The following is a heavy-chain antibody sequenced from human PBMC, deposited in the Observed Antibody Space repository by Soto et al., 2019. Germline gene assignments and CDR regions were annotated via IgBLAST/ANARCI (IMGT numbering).Heavy chain of an antibody. V-gene: IGHV1-69*06. CDR1: GCTYNNYG. Sequence: SVKGSFKTSGCTYNNYGISWVRQAPGQGLDWMGVIIPLYGTVNYAQKFQGRVSITADKSTSTAYMDLNSLRSDDTAVYYCARVRGIRGVIPSHFGLWGQGTLVTVSS. CDR2: IIPLYGTV. D-gene: IGHD3-10*01. J-gene: IGHJ4*02. CDR3: ARVRGIRGVIPSHFGL.